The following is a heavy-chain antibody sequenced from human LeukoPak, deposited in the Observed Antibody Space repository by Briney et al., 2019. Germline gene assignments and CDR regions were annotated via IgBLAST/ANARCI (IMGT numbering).Heavy chain of an antibody. CDR1: GFTFSRFL. Sequence: GGSLRLSCSASGFTFSRFLMSWVRQAPGKGLEYVALIKQGGSEIYHMDSVKGRFTISRDDATNSLYLQMNSLRVEDTALYYCARDRESESDSEGDYWGQGTLVIVSS. V-gene: IGHV3-7*01. CDR3: ARDRESESDSEGDY. D-gene: IGHD4-11*01. CDR2: IKQGGSEI. J-gene: IGHJ4*02.